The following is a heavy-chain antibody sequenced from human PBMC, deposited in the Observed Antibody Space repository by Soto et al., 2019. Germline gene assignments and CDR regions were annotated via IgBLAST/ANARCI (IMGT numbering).Heavy chain of an antibody. CDR3: ASQSTGWYPDY. CDR2: IYDSRST. CDR1: GGSISSGGYY. V-gene: IGHV4-31*03. D-gene: IGHD6-19*01. Sequence: QVELQESGPGLVKPSQTLSLTCTVSGGSISSGGYYWSWIRQHPGKGLEWIGYIYDSRSTNYNPSLKGRVTMSVDTSKNQFSLKLSSGTAADTAVYYCASQSTGWYPDYWGQGTLVTVSS. J-gene: IGHJ4*02.